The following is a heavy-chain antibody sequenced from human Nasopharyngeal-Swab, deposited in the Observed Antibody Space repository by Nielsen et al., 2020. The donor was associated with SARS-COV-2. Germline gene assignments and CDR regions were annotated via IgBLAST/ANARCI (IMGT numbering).Heavy chain of an antibody. CDR3: ARALEYSRGMDV. CDR1: GGSFSGYY. Sequence: SETLSLTCAVSGGSFSGYYWSWIRQPPGKGLEWIGEINHSGSTNYNPSLKSRVTISVDTSKNQFSLTLTAVTAAATAVYYCARALEYSRGMDVWGQGTTVTVSS. CDR2: INHSGST. J-gene: IGHJ6*02. D-gene: IGHD6-6*01. V-gene: IGHV4-34*01.